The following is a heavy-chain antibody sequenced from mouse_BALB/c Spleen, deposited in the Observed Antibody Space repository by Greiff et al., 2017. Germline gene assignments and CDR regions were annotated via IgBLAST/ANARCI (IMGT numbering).Heavy chain of an antibody. CDR1: GFTFSDYY. V-gene: IGHV5-4*02. J-gene: IGHJ4*01. D-gene: IGHD2-3*01. CDR3: ARDYEDY. Sequence: EVKLVESGGGLVKPGGSLKLSCAASGFTFSDYYMYWVRQTPEKRLEWVATISDGGSYTYYPDSVKGRFTISRDNAKNNLYLQMSSLKSEDTAMYYCARDYEDYWGQGTSVTVSS. CDR2: ISDGGSYT.